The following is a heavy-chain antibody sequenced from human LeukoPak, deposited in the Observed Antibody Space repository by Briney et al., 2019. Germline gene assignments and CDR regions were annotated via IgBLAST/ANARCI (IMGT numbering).Heavy chain of an antibody. CDR3: ARDPEENCSGGSCYGVDY. CDR1: GYTFTGYY. D-gene: IGHD2-15*01. Sequence: ASVKVSCKASGYTFTGYYMHWVRQAPGQGLEWMGWINPNSGGTNYAQKFQGRVTMTRDTSISTAYMELSRLRSDDTAVYYCARDPEENCSGGSCYGVDYWGQGTLVTVSS. CDR2: INPNSGGT. J-gene: IGHJ4*02. V-gene: IGHV1-2*02.